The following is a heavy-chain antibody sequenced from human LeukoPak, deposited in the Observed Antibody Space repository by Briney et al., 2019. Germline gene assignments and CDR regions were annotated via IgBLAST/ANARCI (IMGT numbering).Heavy chain of an antibody. CDR3: ARGACSSTSCQPSFDY. CDR2: IYHSGST. V-gene: IGHV4-30-2*01. D-gene: IGHD2-2*01. Sequence: PSQTLSLTSAVSGGSISSGGYSWSWIRQPPGKGLEWIGYIYHSGSTYYNPSLKSRVTISVDRSKNQFSLKLSSVTAADTAVYYCARGACSSTSCQPSFDYWGQGTLVTVSS. CDR1: GGSISSGGYS. J-gene: IGHJ4*02.